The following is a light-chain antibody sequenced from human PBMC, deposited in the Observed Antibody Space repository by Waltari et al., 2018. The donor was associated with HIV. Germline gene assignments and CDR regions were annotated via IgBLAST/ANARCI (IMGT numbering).Light chain of an antibody. V-gene: IGKV3-15*01. CDR2: GAS. CDR1: QSVSRN. CDR3: QQYNNWGT. Sequence: EIVMTQSPATLSVSPGERATLSCRASQSVSRNLAWYQQKPGQAPILLIYGASTRATVIPARFSGSGSGTEFTLTISSLQSEDFAVYYCQQYNNWGTFGQGTKVEIK. J-gene: IGKJ1*01.